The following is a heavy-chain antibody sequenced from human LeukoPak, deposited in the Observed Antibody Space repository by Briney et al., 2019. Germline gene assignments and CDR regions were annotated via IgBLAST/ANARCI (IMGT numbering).Heavy chain of an antibody. CDR2: ISGSGDST. J-gene: IGHJ4*02. Sequence: QPGGSLRLSCAASGFTFSNYAMSWVRQAPGKGLEWVSAISGSGDSTYNSDSVKGRFTISRDSSKNTLSLQMNSLRAEDTAVYYCAKSDCTYISCYVLVYWGQGTLVTVSS. CDR1: GFTFSNYA. D-gene: IGHD2-2*01. CDR3: AKSDCTYISCYVLVY. V-gene: IGHV3-23*01.